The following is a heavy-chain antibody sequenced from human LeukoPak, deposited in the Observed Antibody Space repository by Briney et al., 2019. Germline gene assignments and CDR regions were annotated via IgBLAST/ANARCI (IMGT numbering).Heavy chain of an antibody. Sequence: SETLSLTCAVYGGSFSGYYWSWIRQPPGKGLEWIGEINHSESTNYNPSLKSRVTISVDTSKNQFSLKLSSVTAADTAVYYCASTSNQLLWFGELFSPTYYYMDVWGKGTTVTVSS. CDR2: INHSEST. V-gene: IGHV4-34*01. CDR1: GGSFSGYY. J-gene: IGHJ6*03. D-gene: IGHD3-10*01. CDR3: ASTSNQLLWFGELFSPTYYYMDV.